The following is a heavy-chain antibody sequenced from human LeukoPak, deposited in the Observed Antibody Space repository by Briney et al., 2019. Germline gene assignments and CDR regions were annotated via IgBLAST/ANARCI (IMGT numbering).Heavy chain of an antibody. Sequence: PGGSLRLSCAASGFTFSSYGMHWVRQAPGKGLEWVSAISGSGGSTYYADSVKGRFTISRDNAKNSLYLQMNSLRAEDTAVYYCARDSVAALKYYYMDVWGKGTTVTGPS. D-gene: IGHD6-6*01. V-gene: IGHV3-48*01. CDR3: ARDSVAALKYYYMDV. CDR2: ISGSGGST. CDR1: GFTFSSYG. J-gene: IGHJ6*03.